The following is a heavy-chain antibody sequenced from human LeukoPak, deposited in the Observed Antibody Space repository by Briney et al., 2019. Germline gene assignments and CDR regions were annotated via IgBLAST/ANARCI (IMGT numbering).Heavy chain of an antibody. Sequence: GGSLRLSCAVSGFTFGSYWMSWVRQAPGKGLEWVANIKEDGSEKNYVDSVEGRFTISRDNAKNSLYLQMNSLRAEDTAVYYCVRGGGAFGDWGQGTLVTVSS. CDR3: VRGGGAFGD. J-gene: IGHJ4*02. CDR1: GFTFGSYW. V-gene: IGHV3-7*05. CDR2: IKEDGSEK. D-gene: IGHD2-15*01.